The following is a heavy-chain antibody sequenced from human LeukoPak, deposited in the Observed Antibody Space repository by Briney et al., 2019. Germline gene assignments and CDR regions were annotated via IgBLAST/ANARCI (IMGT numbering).Heavy chain of an antibody. CDR1: GFAFTNAW. V-gene: IGHV3-33*06. CDR3: AKDYGRRSNWVDY. Sequence: PGGSLRLSCAASGFAFTNAWMSWVRQAPGKGLEWVAVIWYDGSNEYYPDSVKGRFTISRDNSKNTLYLQMNSLRAEDTAVYYCAKDYGRRSNWVDYWGQGTLVTVSS. CDR2: IWYDGSNE. J-gene: IGHJ4*02. D-gene: IGHD6-13*01.